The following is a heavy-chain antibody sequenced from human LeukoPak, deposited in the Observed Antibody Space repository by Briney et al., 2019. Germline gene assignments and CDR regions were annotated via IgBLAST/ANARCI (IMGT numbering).Heavy chain of an antibody. CDR2: IIPIFGTA. J-gene: IGHJ4*02. D-gene: IGHD3-9*01. V-gene: IGHV1-69*13. Sequence: ASVNVSCKASGGTFSSYAISWVRQAPGQGLEWMGGIIPIFGTANYAQKFQGRVTITADESTSTAYMELSSLRSEDTAVYYCARASLRYFDWLSSLDYWGQGTLVTVSS. CDR3: ARASLRYFDWLSSLDY. CDR1: GGTFSSYA.